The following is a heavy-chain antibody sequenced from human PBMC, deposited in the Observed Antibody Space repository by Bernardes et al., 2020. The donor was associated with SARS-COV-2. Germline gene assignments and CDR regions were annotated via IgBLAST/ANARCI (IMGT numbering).Heavy chain of an antibody. D-gene: IGHD6-13*01. CDR1: GFTFTRNA. J-gene: IGHJ4*02. Sequence: GGSLRLSCAASGFTFTRNAMSWVRQAPEKGLEWVSSLSSGGDYTYYADSVKGRFTMSRDTSKNMLYLQMNSLRVEDTALYYCAQDADFSSNWYNADYWGQGTLVTVSS. V-gene: IGHV3-23*01. CDR2: LSSGGDYT. CDR3: AQDADFSSNWYNADY.